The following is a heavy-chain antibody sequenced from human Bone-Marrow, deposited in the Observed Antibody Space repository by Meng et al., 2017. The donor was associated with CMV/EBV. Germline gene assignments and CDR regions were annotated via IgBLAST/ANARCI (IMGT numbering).Heavy chain of an antibody. V-gene: IGHV3-20*04. D-gene: IGHD2-2*01. CDR3: ARDHRAVPAANGKQYYYYYYGMEV. CDR2: INWNGGST. CDR1: GFTFDDYG. J-gene: IGHJ6*02. Sequence: GESLKISCAASGFTFDDYGMSWVRQAPGKGLEWVSGINWNGGSTGYADSVKGRFTISRDNAKNSLYLQMNSLRAEDTALYYCARDHRAVPAANGKQYYYYYYGMEVWGQGTTVTVSS.